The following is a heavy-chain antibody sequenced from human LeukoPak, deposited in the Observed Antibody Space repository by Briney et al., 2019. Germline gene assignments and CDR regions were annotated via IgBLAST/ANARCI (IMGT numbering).Heavy chain of an antibody. Sequence: SETLSLTCTVSGGSVTDYYWSWVRQSPGKGLEWIGYIYYTGTSYNPSLKSRVTISADTSKNQFSLKLISVTAADTAVYYCASRKLGNDYWGQGTLVTVSS. V-gene: IGHV4-59*02. CDR2: IYYTGT. CDR1: GGSVTDYY. D-gene: IGHD7-27*01. J-gene: IGHJ4*02. CDR3: ASRKLGNDY.